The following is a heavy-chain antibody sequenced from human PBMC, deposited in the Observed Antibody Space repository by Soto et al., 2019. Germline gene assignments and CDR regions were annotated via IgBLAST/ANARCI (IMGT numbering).Heavy chain of an antibody. CDR1: GFTFDDYA. CDR3: AKDESINWYSGHFRH. CDR2: INGSSGRI. Sequence: GGSLRLSCAASGFTFDDYAMRWVRQVPGKGLEWVSGINGSSGRIGYGDSVKGRFAISRDNAKNSLHLQMNSLSAEDTAFCYCAKDESINWYSGHFRHWGQGTLVTVSS. D-gene: IGHD6-13*01. V-gene: IGHV3-9*01. J-gene: IGHJ1*01.